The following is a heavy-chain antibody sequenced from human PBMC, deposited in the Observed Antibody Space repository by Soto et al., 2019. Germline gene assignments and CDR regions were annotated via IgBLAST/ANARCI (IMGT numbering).Heavy chain of an antibody. CDR1: NASISSRKW. J-gene: IGHJ3*02. CDR2: IYHSGSI. Sequence: QVQLQESGPGLVKPSGTLSLTCTVSNASISSRKWWTWVRQTPGKGLEWIGEIYHSGSINHNPSLKSRVTMSVDKSKNQFSLTMTSLTAADTAVYYCASKFGGLLADAFDIWGQGTVVTVSS. CDR3: ASKFGGLLADAFDI. D-gene: IGHD3-10*01. V-gene: IGHV4-4*02.